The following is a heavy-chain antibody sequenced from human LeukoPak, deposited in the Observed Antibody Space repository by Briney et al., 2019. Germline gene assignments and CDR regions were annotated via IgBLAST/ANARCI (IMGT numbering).Heavy chain of an antibody. D-gene: IGHD4-17*01. Sequence: GGSLRLSCAASGFTFNTYGMSWVRQAPGKGLEWVSGISGSGGATYYADSVKGRFTISRDNSKNTLYLQMNSLRAEDTAVYYCAKDGDDYGDYVEYFQHWGQGTLVTVSS. V-gene: IGHV3-23*01. J-gene: IGHJ1*01. CDR1: GFTFNTYG. CDR2: ISGSGGAT. CDR3: AKDGDDYGDYVEYFQH.